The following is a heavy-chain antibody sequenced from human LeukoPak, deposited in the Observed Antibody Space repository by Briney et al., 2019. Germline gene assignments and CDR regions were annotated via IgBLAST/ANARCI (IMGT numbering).Heavy chain of an antibody. CDR1: GFTFNSYA. D-gene: IGHD6-13*01. CDR2: ISYDGSNK. J-gene: IGHJ4*02. V-gene: IGHV3-30*04. CDR3: ARGPPSSSWSDTRFDY. Sequence: GGSLRLSCAASGFTFNSYAMHWVRQAPGKGLKWVAVISYDGSNKYYADSVKGRFTISRDNSENTLYLQMNSLRAEDTAVYYCARGPPSSSWSDTRFDYWGQGTLVTVSS.